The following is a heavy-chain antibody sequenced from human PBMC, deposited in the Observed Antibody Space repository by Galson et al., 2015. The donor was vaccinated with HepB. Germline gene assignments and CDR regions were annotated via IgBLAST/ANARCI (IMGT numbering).Heavy chain of an antibody. J-gene: IGHJ2*01. CDR1: GFTFSRNG. D-gene: IGHD2-21*01. CDR3: ARETVILNWSRDP. Sequence: SLRLSCAASGFTFSRNGMHWVRQAPGKGLEWVGCIWYDGSNQHYGDSVKGRFTISRDNSKNTLYLQMNSLRVEDTAVYYCARETVILNWSRDPWGRGTLVTVSS. V-gene: IGHV3-33*01. CDR2: IWYDGSNQ.